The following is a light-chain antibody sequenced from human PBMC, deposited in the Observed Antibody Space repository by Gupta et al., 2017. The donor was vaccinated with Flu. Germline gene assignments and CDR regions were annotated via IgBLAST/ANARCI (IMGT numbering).Light chain of an antibody. CDR2: GAS. CDR3: QQDDRSPPS. Sequence: EIVLTQSPGTLSLSPGERATLSCRASQSLSSTFLAWYQQKPGQAPRLLIYGASSRAIGIPDRFSGSGXGTXFTLTIXGLEPEDFAMYYCQQDDRSPPSFGXGTKLKIK. CDR1: QSLSSTF. V-gene: IGKV3-20*01. J-gene: IGKJ2*03.